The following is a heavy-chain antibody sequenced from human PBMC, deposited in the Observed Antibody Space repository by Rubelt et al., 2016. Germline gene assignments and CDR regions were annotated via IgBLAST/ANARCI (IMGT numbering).Heavy chain of an antibody. D-gene: IGHD3-22*01. J-gene: IGHJ5*02. Sequence: PGDSVKVSCKASGYTFSSYAIHWVRQAPGQRLEWMGWINAGYGDTRYSPNFQGRLTITRDTSATTAYMELSSLRSEDTAFSYCARDGYYYESDTTSNYFEGWFDPWGQGTLVTVSS. CDR2: INAGYGDT. CDR1: GYTFSSYA. V-gene: IGHV1-3*01. CDR3: ARDGYYYESDTTSNYFEGWFDP.